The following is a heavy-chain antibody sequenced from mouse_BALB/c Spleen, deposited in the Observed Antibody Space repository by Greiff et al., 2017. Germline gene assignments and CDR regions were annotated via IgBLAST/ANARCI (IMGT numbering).Heavy chain of an antibody. CDR3: ARGSGYRYDEGTWFAY. J-gene: IGHJ3*01. D-gene: IGHD2-14*01. Sequence: VQLQQSGAELVRPGTSVKISCKASGYAFTNYWLGWVKQRPGHGLEWIGDIYPGSGNTYYNEKFKGKATLTADKSSSTAYMQLSSLTSEDSAVYFCARGSGYRYDEGTWFAYWGQGTLVTVSA. CDR1: GYAFTNYW. CDR2: IYPGSGNT. V-gene: IGHV1-63*01.